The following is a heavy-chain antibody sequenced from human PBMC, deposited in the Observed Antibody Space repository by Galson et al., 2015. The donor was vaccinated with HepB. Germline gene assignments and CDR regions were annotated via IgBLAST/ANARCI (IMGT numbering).Heavy chain of an antibody. CDR1: GGTFSSYA. V-gene: IGHV1-69*06. CDR2: IIPIFGTA. D-gene: IGHD2-2*01. Sequence: SVKVSCKASGGTFSSYAISWVRQAPGQGLEWMGGIIPIFGTANYAQKFQGRVTITADKSTSTAYMELSSLRSEDTAVYYCARERADIVVVPAAMSGYYYGMDVWGQGTTVTVSS. CDR3: ARERADIVVVPAAMSGYYYGMDV. J-gene: IGHJ6*02.